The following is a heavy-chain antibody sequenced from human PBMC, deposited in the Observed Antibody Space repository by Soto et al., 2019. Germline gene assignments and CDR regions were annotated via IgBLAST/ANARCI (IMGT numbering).Heavy chain of an antibody. V-gene: IGHV3-21*01. J-gene: IGHJ4*02. D-gene: IGHD6-13*01. CDR1: GFTFSSYS. CDR2: ISSSSSYI. CDR3: ARGSSSWYWADY. Sequence: PGGSLRLSCAASGFTFSSYSMNWVRQAPGKGLEWVSSISSSSSYIYYADSVKGRFTISRDNAKNSLYLQMNSLRAEDTAVYYCARGSSSWYWADYWGQGTLVTVSS.